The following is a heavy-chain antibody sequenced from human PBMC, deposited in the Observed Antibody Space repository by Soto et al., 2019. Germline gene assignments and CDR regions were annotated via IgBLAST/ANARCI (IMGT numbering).Heavy chain of an antibody. J-gene: IGHJ4*02. Sequence: QVQLVASGGGVIQPGRSLGLSCAASGFTFSSYGMHWARQAPGKGLEWVAVIWYDGSTKYYADSVKGRFTISRDNSKNTLYLQMNSLRAEDTAVYYCVRSSYGGTLDYWGQGTLVTVSS. D-gene: IGHD4-17*01. CDR3: VRSSYGGTLDY. V-gene: IGHV3-33*01. CDR1: GFTFSSYG. CDR2: IWYDGSTK.